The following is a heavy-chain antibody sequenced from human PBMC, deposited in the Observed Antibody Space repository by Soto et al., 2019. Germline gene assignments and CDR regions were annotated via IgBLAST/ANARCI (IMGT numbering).Heavy chain of an antibody. D-gene: IGHD3-3*01. Sequence: PXVSLLLSCTASGFTFGDYAMSWVRQAPGKGLEWVGFIRSKAYGGTTEYAASVKGRFTISRDDSKSIAYLQMNSLKTEDTAVYYCTRESGYDFWSGYYDYYGMDVWGQGTTVTSP. J-gene: IGHJ6*02. V-gene: IGHV3-49*04. CDR2: IRSKAYGGTT. CDR3: TRESGYDFWSGYYDYYGMDV. CDR1: GFTFGDYA.